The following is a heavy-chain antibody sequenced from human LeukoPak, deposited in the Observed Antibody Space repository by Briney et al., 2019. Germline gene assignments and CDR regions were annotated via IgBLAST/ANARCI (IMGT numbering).Heavy chain of an antibody. CDR3: ARPGGSFDDAFDI. CDR2: IYYSGST. V-gene: IGHV4-59*08. Sequence: SETLSFTCTVSGGSISSYYWSWIRQPPGKGLEWIGYIYYSGSTNYNPSLKSRVTISVDTSKNQFSLKLSSVTAADTAVYYCARPGGSFDDAFDIWGQGTMVTVSS. J-gene: IGHJ3*02. D-gene: IGHD1-26*01. CDR1: GGSISSYY.